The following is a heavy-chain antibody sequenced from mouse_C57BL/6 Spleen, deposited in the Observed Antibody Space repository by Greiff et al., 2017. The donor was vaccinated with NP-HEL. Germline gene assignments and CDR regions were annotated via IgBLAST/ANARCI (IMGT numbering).Heavy chain of an antibody. V-gene: IGHV14-3*01. D-gene: IGHD2-5*01. CDR1: GFNIKNTY. CDR2: IDPANGNT. Sequence: VQLQQSVAELVRPGASVKLSCTASGFNIKNTYMHWVKQRPEQGLEWIGRIDPANGNTKYAPKFQGKATITADTSSNTAYLQLSSLTSEDTAIYYCAHSSYSNYEGYAMDYWGQGTSVTVSS. CDR3: AHSSYSNYEGYAMDY. J-gene: IGHJ4*01.